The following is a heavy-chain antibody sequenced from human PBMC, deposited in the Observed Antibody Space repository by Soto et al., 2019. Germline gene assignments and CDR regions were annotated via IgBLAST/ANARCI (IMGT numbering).Heavy chain of an antibody. D-gene: IGHD3-22*01. V-gene: IGHV1-69*13. Sequence: SVKVSCKASGGTFSSYAISWVRQAPGQGLEWMGGIIPIFGTANYAQKFQGRVTITADESKNQFSLKLRSVTAADTAVYYCARFGPYYYDSSGYCWGQGTLVTVSS. CDR2: IIPIFGTA. J-gene: IGHJ4*02. CDR3: ARFGPYYYDSSGYC. CDR1: GGTFSSYA.